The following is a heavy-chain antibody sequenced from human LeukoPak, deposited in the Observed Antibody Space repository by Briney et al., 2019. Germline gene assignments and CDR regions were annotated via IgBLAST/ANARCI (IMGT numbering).Heavy chain of an antibody. J-gene: IGHJ4*02. CDR1: GGSISSYY. V-gene: IGHV4-59*01. CDR2: IYYSGST. CDR3: ARDEPDGYSSSSYPAWLFDY. Sequence: PSETLSLTCTVSGGSISSYYWSWIRQPPGKGLEWIGYIYYSGSTNYNPSLKSRVTISVDTSKNQFSLKLSSVTAADTAVYYGARDEPDGYSSSSYPAWLFDYWGQGTLVTVSS. D-gene: IGHD6-6*01.